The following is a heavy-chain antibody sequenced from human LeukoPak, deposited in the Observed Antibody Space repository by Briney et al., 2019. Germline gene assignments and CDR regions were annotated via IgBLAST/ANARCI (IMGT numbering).Heavy chain of an antibody. CDR1: GFTFSTYE. J-gene: IGHJ4*02. V-gene: IGHV3-48*03. Sequence: PGGSLRLSCAASGFTFSTYEMNWVRQAPGKGLEWVSYISSSGNTIYYADSVKGRFTISRDNAKNSLYLQMNSLRAEDTAVYYCAGDGVRGNDEFDYWGQGTLVTVSS. CDR2: ISSSGNTI. CDR3: AGDGVRGNDEFDY. D-gene: IGHD3-10*01.